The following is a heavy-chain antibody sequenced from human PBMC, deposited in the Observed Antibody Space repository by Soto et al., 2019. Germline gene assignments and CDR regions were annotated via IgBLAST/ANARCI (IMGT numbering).Heavy chain of an antibody. CDR2: ISSSGSTI. CDR1: GFTFSDYY. CDR3: ARGRTWFGESSDAFDI. Sequence: GGSLRLSCAASGFTFSDYYMSWIRQAPGKGLEWVSYISSSGSTIYYADSEKGRFTISRDNAKNSLYLQMNSLRAEDTAVYYCARGRTWFGESSDAFDIWGQGTMVTVSS. V-gene: IGHV3-11*01. J-gene: IGHJ3*02. D-gene: IGHD3-10*01.